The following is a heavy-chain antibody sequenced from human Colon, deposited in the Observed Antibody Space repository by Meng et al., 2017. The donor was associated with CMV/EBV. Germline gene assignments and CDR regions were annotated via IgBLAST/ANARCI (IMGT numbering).Heavy chain of an antibody. CDR2: IGGTATII. CDR3: ANLGAY. CDR1: GFTFSSYA. D-gene: IGHD1-26*01. V-gene: IGHV3-23*01. Sequence: GESLKISCAASGFTFSSYAMSWVRQAPGKGLEWVAVIGGTATIIQYAESVKGRFAISRDNSKNTLYLQMNSLRAEDTAVYYCANLGAYWGQGTLVTVSS. J-gene: IGHJ4*02.